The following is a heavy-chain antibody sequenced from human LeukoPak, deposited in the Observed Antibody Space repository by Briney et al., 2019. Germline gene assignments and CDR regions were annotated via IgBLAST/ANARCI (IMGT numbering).Heavy chain of an antibody. Sequence: GGSLRLSCAASGFTFSSYAMHWVRQAPGKGLEWVAVIPYDGSNKYYADSVKGRFTISRDNSKNTLYLQMNSLRAEDTAVYYCARDHGDSSGYYHKAHFDYWGQGTLVTVSS. D-gene: IGHD3-22*01. CDR3: ARDHGDSSGYYHKAHFDY. J-gene: IGHJ4*02. CDR2: IPYDGSNK. CDR1: GFTFSSYA. V-gene: IGHV3-30*04.